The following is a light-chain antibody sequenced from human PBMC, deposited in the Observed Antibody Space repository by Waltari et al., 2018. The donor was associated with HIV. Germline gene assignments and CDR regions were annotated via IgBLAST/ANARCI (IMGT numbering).Light chain of an antibody. CDR1: ALPRQF. V-gene: IGLV3-25*03. J-gene: IGLJ2*01. Sequence: RLTCSGDALPRQFVYWYQQKPGQAPIVVIYKDSERPSGIPERFSGFISGTTATLTISAVQAEDEADYYCQSADITGTLGVFGGGTRLT. CDR3: QSADITGTLGV. CDR2: KDS.